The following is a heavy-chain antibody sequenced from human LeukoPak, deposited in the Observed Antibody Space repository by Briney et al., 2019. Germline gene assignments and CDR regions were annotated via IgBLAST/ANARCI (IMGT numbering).Heavy chain of an antibody. V-gene: IGHV1-18*01. D-gene: IGHD3-10*01. CDR3: ARVGGARSRTPLLGY. Sequence: ASVKASCKASGYTFTSYGISWVRQAPGQGLEWMGWISAYNGNTNYAQKLQGRVTMTTDTSTSTAYMELRSLRSDDTAVYYCARVGGARSRTPLLGYWGQGTLVTVSS. CDR2: ISAYNGNT. J-gene: IGHJ4*02. CDR1: GYTFTSYG.